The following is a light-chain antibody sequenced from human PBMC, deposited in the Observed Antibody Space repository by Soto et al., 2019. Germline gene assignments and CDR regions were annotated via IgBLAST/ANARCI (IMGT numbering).Light chain of an antibody. CDR2: GVS. Sequence: EIVMTQSPATLSVPPGERATLSCRASQSVSSNLAWYQQKPGQAPRLLMYGVSTRATGIPARFSGSGSGTEFTLTISSLQSEDFAVYYCQQYNNWPRTFGQGTKVDIK. V-gene: IGKV3-15*01. J-gene: IGKJ1*01. CDR3: QQYNNWPRT. CDR1: QSVSSN.